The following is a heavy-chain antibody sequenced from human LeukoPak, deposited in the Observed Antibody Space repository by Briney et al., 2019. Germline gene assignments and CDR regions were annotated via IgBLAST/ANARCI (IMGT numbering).Heavy chain of an antibody. J-gene: IGHJ3*02. V-gene: IGHV3-48*03. CDR1: GFTFSSYE. CDR3: AKEFASSGWSGDAFDI. Sequence: GGSLRLSCAASGFTFSSYEMNWVRQAPGKGLEWVSYINSSGSTIYYADSVKGRFTISRDNAKNSLYLQMNSLRAEDTAVYYCAKEFASSGWSGDAFDIWGQGTMVTVSS. D-gene: IGHD6-19*01. CDR2: INSSGSTI.